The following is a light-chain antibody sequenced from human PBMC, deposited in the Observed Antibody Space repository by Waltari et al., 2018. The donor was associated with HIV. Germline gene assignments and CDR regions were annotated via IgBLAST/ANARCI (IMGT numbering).Light chain of an antibody. CDR3: QVWDTTTDQYV. V-gene: IGLV3-21*04. CDR2: YDT. CDR1: NLGDKS. Sequence: YALPQPPSVSVAPGRTARIACEGNNLGDKSVHWYQQKTGQAPILVIYYDTDRPSGIPERFSGSNSGNTASLIISRVEAGDEADYYCQVWDTTTDQYVFGTGTKVTV. J-gene: IGLJ1*01.